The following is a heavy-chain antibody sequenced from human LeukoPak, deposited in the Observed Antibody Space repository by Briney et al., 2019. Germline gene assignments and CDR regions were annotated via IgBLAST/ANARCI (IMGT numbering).Heavy chain of an antibody. CDR2: ISSSGSTI. D-gene: IGHD5-12*01. CDR3: ARGYSRSPHSNYYYYMDV. V-gene: IGHV3-48*01. CDR1: GFIFSDYS. J-gene: IGHJ6*03. Sequence: GGSLRLSCAASGFIFSDYSMNWVRQVPGKGLEWVSHISSSGSTIFYADSVKGRFTISRDNVQNTLSLQLNSPRGEDTALYYCARGYSRSPHSNYYYYMDVWGIGTTVTVSS.